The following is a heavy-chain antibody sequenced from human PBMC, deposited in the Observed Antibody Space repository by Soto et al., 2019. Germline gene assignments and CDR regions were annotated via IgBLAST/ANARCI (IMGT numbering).Heavy chain of an antibody. CDR1: GFTFGSYA. Sequence: QVQLVESGGGVVQPGRSLRLSCAASGFTFGSYAMHWVRQAPGKGLEWVAVISYDGSNKYYADSVKGRFTISRDNSKNTLYLQMNSLRAEDTAVYYCARQLVVPAAQYYYYGMDVWGQGTTVTVSS. V-gene: IGHV3-30-3*01. CDR2: ISYDGSNK. J-gene: IGHJ6*02. CDR3: ARQLVVPAAQYYYYGMDV. D-gene: IGHD2-2*01.